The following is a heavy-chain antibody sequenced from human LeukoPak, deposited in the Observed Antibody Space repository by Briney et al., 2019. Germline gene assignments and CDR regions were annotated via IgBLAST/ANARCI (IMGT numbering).Heavy chain of an antibody. V-gene: IGHV3-23*01. D-gene: IGHD6-19*01. CDR3: AKVRRSSGWYSSDY. CDR1: GFSFSSHG. J-gene: IGHJ4*02. Sequence: GGSLRLSCAASGFSFSSHGMSWVRQAPGKGLEWVSAISGSGGSTYYADSVKGRFTISRDNSKNTLYLQMNSLRAEDTAVYYCAKVRRSSGWYSSDYWGQGTLVTVSS. CDR2: ISGSGGST.